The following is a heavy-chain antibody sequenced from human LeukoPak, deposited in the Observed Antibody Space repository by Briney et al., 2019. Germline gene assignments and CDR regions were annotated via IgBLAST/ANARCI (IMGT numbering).Heavy chain of an antibody. CDR1: GGSISSGDYY. V-gene: IGHV4-30-4*08. Sequence: SQTLSLTCAVSGGSISSGDYYWSWIRQPPGKGLEWIGYIYYRGSTYYNPSLKSRVTISVDTSKNQFSLKLSSVTAADTAVYYCARTPGYDFWSGYYRSDYWGQGTLVTVSS. CDR2: IYYRGST. CDR3: ARTPGYDFWSGYYRSDY. D-gene: IGHD3-3*01. J-gene: IGHJ4*02.